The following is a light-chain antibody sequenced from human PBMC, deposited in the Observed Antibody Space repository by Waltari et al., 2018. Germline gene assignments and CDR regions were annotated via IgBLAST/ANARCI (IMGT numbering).Light chain of an antibody. Sequence: EIVMTQSPLSLPVTPGEPASISCRSSQSLLHSNVYNYFDWYMQKPGQSPQLLIYLGSNRASGVPARFSGSGSGTDFTLKISRVEAEDVGVYYCMQSLQTPRTFGQGTKVEIK. CDR1: QSLLHSNVYNY. V-gene: IGKV2-28*01. J-gene: IGKJ1*01. CDR3: MQSLQTPRT. CDR2: LGS.